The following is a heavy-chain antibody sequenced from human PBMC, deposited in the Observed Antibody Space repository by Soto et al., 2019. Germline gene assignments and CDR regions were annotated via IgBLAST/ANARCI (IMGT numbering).Heavy chain of an antibody. CDR1: GGSFSGYY. CDR3: AGPRVTQSIYYDILTGPKVGVNN. Sequence: SETLSLTCAVYGGSFSGYYWSWIRQPPGKGLEWIGEINHSGSTNYNPSLKSRVTISVDTSKNQFSLKLSSVTAADTAVYYCAGPRVTQSIYYDILTGPKVGVNNWGQGTLVTVS. V-gene: IGHV4-34*01. J-gene: IGHJ4*02. CDR2: INHSGST. D-gene: IGHD3-9*01.